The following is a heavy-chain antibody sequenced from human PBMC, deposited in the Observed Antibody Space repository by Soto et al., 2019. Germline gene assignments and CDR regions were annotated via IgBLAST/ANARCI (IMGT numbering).Heavy chain of an antibody. D-gene: IGHD1-20*01. CDR3: EKDAVPYNGKWDWFDS. CDR1: RFTFSDFA. CDR2: IGGGGSDT. V-gene: IGHV3-23*01. J-gene: IGHJ5*01. Sequence: DVQLLESGGGLVQPGGSLTLSCAASRFTFSDFAMSWVRQAPGKGLEWVSSIGGGGSDTYYADSVKGRFTISRDNSKNTLYLQMDSLRDEDTAVYYCEKDAVPYNGKWDWFDSWGQGTLVIVSS.